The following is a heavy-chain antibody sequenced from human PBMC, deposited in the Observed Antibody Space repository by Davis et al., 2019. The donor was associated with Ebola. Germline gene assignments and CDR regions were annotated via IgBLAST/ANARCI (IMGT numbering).Heavy chain of an antibody. Sequence: ASVKVSCKASGGTFSSYTISWVRQAPGQGLEWMGWINTNTGNPTYAQGFTGRFVFSLDTSVSTAYLQISSLKAEDTAVYYCARDLGSGYSSSSSAFDIWGQGTMVTVSS. D-gene: IGHD6-6*01. CDR3: ARDLGSGYSSSSSAFDI. V-gene: IGHV7-4-1*02. CDR2: INTNTGNP. CDR1: GGTFSSYT. J-gene: IGHJ3*02.